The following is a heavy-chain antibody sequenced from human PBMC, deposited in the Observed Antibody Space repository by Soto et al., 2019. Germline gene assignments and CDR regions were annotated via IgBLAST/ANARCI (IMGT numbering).Heavy chain of an antibody. D-gene: IGHD2-2*01. CDR1: GGTFSSYA. CDR2: IIPIFGTA. J-gene: IGHJ3*02. CDR3: ARVRDIVVVPAALPDAFDI. V-gene: IGHV1-69*13. Sequence: ASVKVSCKASGGTFSSYAISWVRQAPGQGLEWMGGIIPIFGTANYAQKFQGRVTITADESTSTAYMELSSLRSEDTAVYYCARVRDIVVVPAALPDAFDIWGQGTMVTVSS.